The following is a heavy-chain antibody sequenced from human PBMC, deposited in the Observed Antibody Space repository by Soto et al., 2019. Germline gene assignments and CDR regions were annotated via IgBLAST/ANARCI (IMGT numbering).Heavy chain of an antibody. J-gene: IGHJ4*02. D-gene: IGHD3-3*01. Sequence: PSATLSLTCTVSGGSISSYYWSWIRQPPGKGLEWIGYIYYSGSTNYNPSLKSRVTISVDTSKNQFSLKLSSVTAADTAVYYCARGSLTNYFDYWGQGTLVTVSS. CDR1: GGSISSYY. CDR3: ARGSLTNYFDY. V-gene: IGHV4-59*01. CDR2: IYYSGST.